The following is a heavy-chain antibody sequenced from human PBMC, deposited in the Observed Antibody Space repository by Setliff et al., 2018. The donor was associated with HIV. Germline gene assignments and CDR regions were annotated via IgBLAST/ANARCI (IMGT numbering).Heavy chain of an antibody. CDR2: IYTGGST. J-gene: IGHJ4*02. CDR3: ARRPMVRGFGRYYFDY. V-gene: IGHV4-4*09. D-gene: IGHD3-10*01. Sequence: PSETLSLTCTVSGGSISTFYWSWIRQPPGKGLEWIGYIYTGGSTNYNPSLKRRVTVSVDTSKNQFSLRLTSVTAADTAVYFCARRPMVRGFGRYYFDYWGQGTLVTVSS. CDR1: GGSISTFY.